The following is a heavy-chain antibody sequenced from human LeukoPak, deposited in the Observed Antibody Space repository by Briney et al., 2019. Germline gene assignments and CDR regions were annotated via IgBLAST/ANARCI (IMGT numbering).Heavy chain of an antibody. J-gene: IGHJ1*01. D-gene: IGHD6-19*01. V-gene: IGHV4-34*01. Sequence: SETLSLTCGVYGGSFSGYYWSWIRQPPGKGLEWIGEINHSGSTKYNPSLKRLVTISVDTSKNQLSLKLSSVTAADTAVYYCAREPYNSGWYAGYFQHWGQGTLVTVSS. CDR2: INHSGST. CDR3: AREPYNSGWYAGYFQH. CDR1: GGSFSGYY.